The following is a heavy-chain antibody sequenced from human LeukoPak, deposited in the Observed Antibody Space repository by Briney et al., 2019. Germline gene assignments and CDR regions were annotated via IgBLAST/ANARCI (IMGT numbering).Heavy chain of an antibody. CDR3: ARQTRDAFDI. CDR2: IYPGDSNT. CDR1: GYSFISSW. J-gene: IGHJ3*02. D-gene: IGHD1-1*01. V-gene: IGHV5-51*01. Sequence: PGESLKISCKGSGYSFISSWIAWVRQMPGKGLEWMGLIYPGDSNTRYSPSFQGQVAISTDRSINTAYLQWSSLKASDTAIYYCARQTRDAFDIWGQGTMVTVSS.